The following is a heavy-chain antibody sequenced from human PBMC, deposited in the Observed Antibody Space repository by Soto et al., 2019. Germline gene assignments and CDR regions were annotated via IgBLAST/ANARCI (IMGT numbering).Heavy chain of an antibody. D-gene: IGHD1-26*01. CDR2: ISYDGSNK. V-gene: IGHV3-30-3*01. Sequence: GGSLRLSCAASGFTFSSYAMHWVRQAPGKGLEWVAVISYDGSNKYYADSVKGRFTISRDNSKNTLYLQMNSLRGDETALYYCVKEMAGSYYSADHFEYWGQG. CDR1: GFTFSSYA. CDR3: VKEMAGSYYSADHFEY. J-gene: IGHJ4*02.